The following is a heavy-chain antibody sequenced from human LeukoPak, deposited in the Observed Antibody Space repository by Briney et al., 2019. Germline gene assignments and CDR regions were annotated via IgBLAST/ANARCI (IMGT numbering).Heavy chain of an antibody. CDR3: ARGDPHGAYFDY. J-gene: IGHJ4*02. CDR2: INI. CDR1: GFTFSTYS. V-gene: IGHV3-21*01. D-gene: IGHD5-24*01. Sequence: GGSLRLSCAASGFTFSTYSMNWVRQAPGKGLEWVSVINIYYSDSVRGRFTISRDNAKNSLYLQMNSLRAEDTAVYCCARGDPHGAYFDYWGQGALVTVSS.